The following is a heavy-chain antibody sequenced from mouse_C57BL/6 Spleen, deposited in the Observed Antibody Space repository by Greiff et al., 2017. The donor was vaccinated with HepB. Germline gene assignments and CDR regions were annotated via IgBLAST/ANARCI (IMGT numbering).Heavy chain of an antibody. Sequence: EVKLVESGPGLVKPSQSLSLTCSVTGYSITSGYYWNWIRQFPGNKLEWMGYISYDGSNNYNPSLKNRISITRDTSKNQFFLKLNSVTTEDTATYYCASFYYGSTFDVWGTGTTVTVSS. CDR3: ASFYYGSTFDV. V-gene: IGHV3-6*01. D-gene: IGHD1-1*01. CDR2: ISYDGSN. J-gene: IGHJ1*03. CDR1: GYSITSGYY.